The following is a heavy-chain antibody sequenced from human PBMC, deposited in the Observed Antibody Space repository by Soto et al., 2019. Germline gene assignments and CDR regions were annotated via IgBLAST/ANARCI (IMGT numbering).Heavy chain of an antibody. J-gene: IGHJ4*02. CDR1: GGSISGYY. Sequence: SETLSLTCTVSGGSISGYYWSWIRQPPGKGLEWIGYVYYGGSTGYSASLRSRFTISRDNAKNSLYLQMNSLRAEDTAVYYCARDLRSSWTESGGYWGQGTLVTVSS. V-gene: IGHV4-59*12. CDR2: VYYGGST. D-gene: IGHD6-13*01. CDR3: ARDLRSSWTESGGY.